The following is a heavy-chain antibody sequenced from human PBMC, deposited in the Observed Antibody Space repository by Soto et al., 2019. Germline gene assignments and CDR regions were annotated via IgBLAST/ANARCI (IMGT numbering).Heavy chain of an antibody. CDR3: ARVHCSAGTCLDGLDF. J-gene: IGHJ6*02. CDR2: IYYRSKWFH. CDR1: GDSVSSNGAC. Sequence: QTLSLTCVISGDSVSSNGACWNWIRQSPSRGLQWLGRIYYRSKWFHDYAASVESRMAINPDTSRNQFSLQLNYVTPEDTAVYYCARVHCSAGTCLDGLDFWGQGTTVTVSS. V-gene: IGHV6-1*01. D-gene: IGHD2-15*01.